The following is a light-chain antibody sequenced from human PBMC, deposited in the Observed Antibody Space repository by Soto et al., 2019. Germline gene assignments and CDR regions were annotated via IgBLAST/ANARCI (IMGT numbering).Light chain of an antibody. V-gene: IGLV2-11*01. CDR1: GSDVGGYSY. Sequence: QSALTQPRSVSGSPGQSVTISCTGTGSDVGGYSYVSWYQQHPGKAPKLMIYDVSKRPSGVPDRFSGSKSGNTASLTISGLQAEDEADYYCCSYAGSYTWVFGGGTKLTV. CDR2: DVS. J-gene: IGLJ3*02. CDR3: CSYAGSYTWV.